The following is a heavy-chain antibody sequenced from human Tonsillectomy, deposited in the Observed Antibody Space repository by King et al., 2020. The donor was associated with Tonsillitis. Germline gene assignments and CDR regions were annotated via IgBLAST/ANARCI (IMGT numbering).Heavy chain of an antibody. Sequence: VQLVESGGGVVQPGGSLRLSCGASGFTFSSYAMHWVRQAPGKGLEWVAFISYDGNIKYYADSVKGRFTISRVNSKNTLYVQMNSLKPEDTAVFYCAKEDYSGCPFESWGQGTPVTVSS. V-gene: IGHV3-30*02. CDR2: ISYDGNIK. D-gene: IGHD6-19*01. CDR1: GFTFSSYA. J-gene: IGHJ4*02. CDR3: AKEDYSGCPFES.